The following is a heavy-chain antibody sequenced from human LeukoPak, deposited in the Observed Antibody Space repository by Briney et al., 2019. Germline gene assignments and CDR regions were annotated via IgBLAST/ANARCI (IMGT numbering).Heavy chain of an antibody. J-gene: IGHJ4*02. V-gene: IGHV4-59*08. CDR1: GGSISSYY. CDR2: IYYSGST. Sequence: PSQTLSLTCTVSGGSISSYYWSWIRQPPGKGLEWIGYIYYSGSTNYNPSLKSRVTISVDTSKNQFSLKLSSVTAADTAVYYCARRVRDGYNQYYFDYWGQGTLVTVSS. D-gene: IGHD5-24*01. CDR3: ARRVRDGYNQYYFDY.